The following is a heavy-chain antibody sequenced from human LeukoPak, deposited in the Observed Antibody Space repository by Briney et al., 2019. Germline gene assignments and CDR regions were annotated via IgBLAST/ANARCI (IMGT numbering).Heavy chain of an antibody. J-gene: IGHJ4*02. CDR3: ARDIVGAAPGYYFDY. CDR2: ISYDGSNK. D-gene: IGHD1-26*01. Sequence: PGRSLRLSCAASGFTFSSYAMHWVRQAPGKGLEWVAVISYDGSNKYYADSVKGRFTISRDNSKNTLYLQMNSLRPEDTAVYYCARDIVGAAPGYYFDYWGQGTLVTVSS. V-gene: IGHV3-30-3*01. CDR1: GFTFSSYA.